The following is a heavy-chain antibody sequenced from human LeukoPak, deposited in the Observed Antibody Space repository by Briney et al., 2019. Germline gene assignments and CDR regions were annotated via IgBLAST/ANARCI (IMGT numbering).Heavy chain of an antibody. CDR1: GFTFSSYG. CDR3: ASPPSSGSPGGFDY. CDR2: IRYDGSNK. Sequence: PGGSLRLSCAASGFTFSSYGMHWVRQAPGKGLEWVAFIRYDGSNKYYADSVKGRFTISRDNSKNTLYLQMNSLRAEDTAVYYCASPPSSGSPGGFDYWGQGTLVTVSS. V-gene: IGHV3-30*02. D-gene: IGHD1-26*01. J-gene: IGHJ4*02.